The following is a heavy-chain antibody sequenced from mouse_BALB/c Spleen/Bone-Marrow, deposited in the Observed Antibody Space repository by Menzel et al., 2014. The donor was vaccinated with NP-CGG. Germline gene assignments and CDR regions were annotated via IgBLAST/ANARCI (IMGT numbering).Heavy chain of an antibody. V-gene: IGHV2-9*02. CDR3: ARVLEGLAY. CDR2: IWAGGST. Sequence: VQGVESGPGLVAPSQSLSITCTVSGFSLTSYGVHWVRQPPGKGLVWLGVIWAGGSTNYTSALMSRLSISKDNAKSQVFVKRNSLQTEDTAMYYGARVLEGLAYWGQGTLVTVSA. J-gene: IGHJ3*01. CDR1: GFSLTSYG.